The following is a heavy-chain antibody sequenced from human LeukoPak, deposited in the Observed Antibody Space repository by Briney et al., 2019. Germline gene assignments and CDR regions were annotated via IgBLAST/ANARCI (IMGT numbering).Heavy chain of an antibody. J-gene: IGHJ3*02. D-gene: IGHD4-11*01. CDR2: ISAYNGNT. CDR3: ARDTVTTIAFDI. Sequence: ASVKVSCRASGYTFTSYGISWVRQAPGQGLEWMGWISAYNGNTNYAQKLQGRVTMTTDTSTSTAYMELRSLRSDDTAVYYCARDTVTTIAFDIWGQGTMVTVSS. V-gene: IGHV1-18*01. CDR1: GYTFTSYG.